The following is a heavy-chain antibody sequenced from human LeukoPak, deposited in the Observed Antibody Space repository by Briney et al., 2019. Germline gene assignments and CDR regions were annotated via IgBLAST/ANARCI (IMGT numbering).Heavy chain of an antibody. V-gene: IGHV3-74*01. CDR3: ARDGGDTAITLGYYGMDV. CDR1: GLTFSSHW. J-gene: IGHJ6*02. CDR2: ITNDGSST. D-gene: IGHD5-18*01. Sequence: GGSLRLSCAASGLTFSSHWMHWVRQAPGKGLVWVSRITNDGSSTTYADSVKGRFTISRGNAKNMLYLQVNSLRAEDTAVYYCARDGGDTAITLGYYGMDVWGQGTTVTVSS.